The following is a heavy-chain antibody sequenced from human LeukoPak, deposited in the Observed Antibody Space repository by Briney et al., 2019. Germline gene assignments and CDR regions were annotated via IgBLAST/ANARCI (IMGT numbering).Heavy chain of an antibody. CDR2: INDDGSEK. D-gene: IGHD3-16*02. J-gene: IGHJ4*02. Sequence: AGGSLRLSCAASGFTFSSYSMNWVRQAPGKGLEWVANINDDGSEKNYLESLKGRFTISRDNANNSVSLHMTALRAEDTAIYYCGRIFNIWGTFRNTWGQGTQVTVSS. V-gene: IGHV3-7*01. CDR3: GRIFNIWGTFRNT. CDR1: GFTFSSYS.